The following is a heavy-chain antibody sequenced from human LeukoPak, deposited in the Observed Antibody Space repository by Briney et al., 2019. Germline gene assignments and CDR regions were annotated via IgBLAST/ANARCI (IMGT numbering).Heavy chain of an antibody. D-gene: IGHD3-3*01. CDR2: IKQDGSEK. Sequence: GGTLRLSCAASGFTFSSYWMSWVRQAPGKGLEWVANIKQDGSEKYYVDSVKGRFTISRDNAKNSLYLQMNSLRAEDTAVYYCARAYEYDAFDIWGQGTMVTVSS. CDR1: GFTFSSYW. CDR3: ARAYEYDAFDI. V-gene: IGHV3-7*01. J-gene: IGHJ3*02.